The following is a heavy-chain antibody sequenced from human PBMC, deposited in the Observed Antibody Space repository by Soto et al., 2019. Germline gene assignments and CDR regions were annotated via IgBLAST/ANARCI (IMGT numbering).Heavy chain of an antibody. CDR1: GFTFSSYA. Sequence: GGALRLSCAASGFTFSSYAMSWVRQAPGKGLEWVSAISGSGGSTYYADSVKGRFTISRDNSKNTLYLQMNSLRAEDTAVYYCAKRGYSYGYRYFDYWGQGTLVTVSS. D-gene: IGHD5-18*01. J-gene: IGHJ4*02. V-gene: IGHV3-23*01. CDR3: AKRGYSYGYRYFDY. CDR2: ISGSGGST.